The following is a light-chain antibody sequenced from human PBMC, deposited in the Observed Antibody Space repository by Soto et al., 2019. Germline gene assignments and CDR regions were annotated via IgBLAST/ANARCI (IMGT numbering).Light chain of an antibody. CDR3: LQDYDSPYT. V-gene: IGKV1-6*01. Sequence: AIQMTQSPSSLSASVGDRVTITCRASQGIRNDVAWYQQKPGKAPQLLIYAASSLQSGVPSRFSGSGSDTDFTLTISSLQPEDFATYYCLQDYDSPYTFGQGTKLEIK. CDR2: AAS. J-gene: IGKJ2*01. CDR1: QGIRND.